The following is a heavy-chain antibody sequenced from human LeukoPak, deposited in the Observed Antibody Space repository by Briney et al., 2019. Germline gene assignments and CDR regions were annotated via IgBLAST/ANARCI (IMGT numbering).Heavy chain of an antibody. V-gene: IGHV3-33*01. D-gene: IGHD3-9*01. CDR1: GFTFSSYG. CDR2: IWYDGSNK. Sequence: GRSLRLSCAASGFTFSSYGMHWVRQAPGKGLEWVAVIWYDGSNKYYADSVKGRFTISRDNSKHTLYLQMNSLRAEDTAVYYCARDSGYRTPFDYWGQGTLVTVSS. J-gene: IGHJ4*02. CDR3: ARDSGYRTPFDY.